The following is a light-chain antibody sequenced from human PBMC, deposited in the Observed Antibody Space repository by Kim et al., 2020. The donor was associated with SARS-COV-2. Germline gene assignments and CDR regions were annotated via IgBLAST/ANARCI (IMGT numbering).Light chain of an antibody. V-gene: IGKV4-1*01. CDR2: WSS. Sequence: ATINCKSSQSVLHSSNSMNYLAWYQHKPGQPPKLLIYWSSTRESGVPDRFSGSESATDFTLTISSLQAEDVAVYYCEQYYTTPPTFGQGTKVDIK. CDR1: QSVLHSSNSMNY. CDR3: EQYYTTPPT. J-gene: IGKJ1*01.